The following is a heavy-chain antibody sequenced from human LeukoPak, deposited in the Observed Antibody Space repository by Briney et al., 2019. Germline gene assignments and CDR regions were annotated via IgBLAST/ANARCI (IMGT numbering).Heavy chain of an antibody. D-gene: IGHD3-9*01. CDR2: INPNSAGT. J-gene: IGHJ4*02. V-gene: IGHV1-2*02. CDR3: AVYNILTGYTSFDY. Sequence: ASVKVSCKASGYTFTAYYMHWVRQAPGQGLEWMGWINPNSAGTNYAQKFQGRVTMTRDTSISTAYMELSRLRSDDTAMYYCAVYNILTGYTSFDYRGQGTLVTVSS. CDR1: GYTFTAYY.